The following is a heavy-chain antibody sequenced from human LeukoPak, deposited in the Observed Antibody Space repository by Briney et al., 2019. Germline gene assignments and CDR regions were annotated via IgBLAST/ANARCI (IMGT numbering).Heavy chain of an antibody. Sequence: ASVKVSCKPYGYTFNTYGITWVRQAPGQGLEWMGWISPYNGNTNYAQKFQGRVTLTTDTSTSTAYMELRSLRSDDTAVYYCARGPHERSAYPDDWGQGTLVTVSS. CDR1: GYTFNTYG. J-gene: IGHJ4*02. CDR3: ARGPHERSAYPDD. V-gene: IGHV1-18*01. CDR2: ISPYNGNT. D-gene: IGHD3-16*01.